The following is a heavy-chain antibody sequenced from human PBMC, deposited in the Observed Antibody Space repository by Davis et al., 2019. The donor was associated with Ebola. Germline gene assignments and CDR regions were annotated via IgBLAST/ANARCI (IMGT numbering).Heavy chain of an antibody. J-gene: IGHJ3*02. V-gene: IGHV3-15*01. CDR2: IKSKTDGGTT. Sequence: GESLKISCAASGFTFSNAWMSWVRQAPGKGLEWVGRIKSKTDGGTTDYAAPVKGRFTISRDDSKNTLYLQMNSLKTEDTAVYYCTTDWAGWDAFDIWGQGTMVTVSS. D-gene: IGHD2-15*01. CDR3: TTDWAGWDAFDI. CDR1: GFTFSNAW.